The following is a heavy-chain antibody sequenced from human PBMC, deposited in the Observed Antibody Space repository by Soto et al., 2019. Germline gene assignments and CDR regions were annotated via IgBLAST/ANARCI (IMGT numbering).Heavy chain of an antibody. V-gene: IGHV3-30*18. CDR2: ISYDGSNK. Sequence: PGGSLRLSCAASGFTFSSYGMHWVRQAPGKGLEWVAVISYDGSNKYYADSVKGRFTISRDNSKNTLYLQMNSLRAEDTAVYYCAKGPYSSSWYWDYYYYYGMDVWGQGTTVTVSS. CDR3: AKGPYSSSWYWDYYYYYGMDV. J-gene: IGHJ6*02. D-gene: IGHD6-13*01. CDR1: GFTFSSYG.